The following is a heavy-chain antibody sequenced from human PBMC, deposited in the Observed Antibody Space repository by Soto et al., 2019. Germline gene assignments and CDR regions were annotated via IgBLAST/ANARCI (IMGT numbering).Heavy chain of an antibody. V-gene: IGHV1-46*01. CDR2: ISPSGGST. CDR1: GYTVTNYY. D-gene: IGHD3-10*01. J-gene: IGHJ6*02. Sequence: ASVKVSCQASGYTVTNYYMHWVRQAPGQGLEWMGIISPSGGSTSYAQKFRGRVTMTSDTYTNTVYMELSSLRFEDTAVYYCARDNEGIGSGSPFSSYYYGMDVWG. CDR3: ARDNEGIGSGSPFSSYYYGMDV.